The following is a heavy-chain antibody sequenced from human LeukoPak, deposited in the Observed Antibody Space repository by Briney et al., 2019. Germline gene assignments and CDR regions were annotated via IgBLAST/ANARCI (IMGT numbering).Heavy chain of an antibody. CDR1: GFTFSSYA. CDR3: ARDFAREFTIDY. D-gene: IGHD3-10*01. V-gene: IGHV3-23*01. Sequence: PGGSLRLSCAASGFTFSSYAMSWVRQAPGKGLEWVSGITNGGGSTYYADSVKGRFTISRDNSKNTLFLQMNSLRAGDTAVYYCARDFAREFTIDYWGQGTLVTVSS. CDR2: ITNGGGST. J-gene: IGHJ4*02.